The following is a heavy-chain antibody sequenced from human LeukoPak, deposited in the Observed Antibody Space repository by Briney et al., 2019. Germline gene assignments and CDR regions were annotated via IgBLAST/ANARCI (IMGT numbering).Heavy chain of an antibody. V-gene: IGHV4-59*01. CDR2: IYYSGST. D-gene: IGHD3-9*01. Sequence: KPSETLSLTCTVSGGSISSYYWSWIRQPPGKGLEWIGYIYYSGSTNYNPSLKSRVTISVDTSKNQFSLKLSSVTAADTAVYYCASIPTYYDILTGYSGVNYWGQGTLVTVSS. CDR3: ASIPTYYDILTGYSGVNY. J-gene: IGHJ4*02. CDR1: GGSISSYY.